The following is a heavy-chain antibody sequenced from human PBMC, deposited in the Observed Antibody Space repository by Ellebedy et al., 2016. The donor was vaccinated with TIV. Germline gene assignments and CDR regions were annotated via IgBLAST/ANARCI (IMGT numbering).Heavy chain of an antibody. CDR3: ARDLNGWYFGFRD. D-gene: IGHD6-19*01. CDR1: GFTY. CDR2: MYSDGTT. J-gene: IGHJ4*02. V-gene: IGHV3-66*01. Sequence: GGSLRLXXAASGFTYTSWVRQAPGKGLQWVSLMYSDGTTYYADAVQGRFTISRDNSKNTLHLQMNSLRDEDTAVYYCARDLNGWYFGFRDWGQGILVTVSS.